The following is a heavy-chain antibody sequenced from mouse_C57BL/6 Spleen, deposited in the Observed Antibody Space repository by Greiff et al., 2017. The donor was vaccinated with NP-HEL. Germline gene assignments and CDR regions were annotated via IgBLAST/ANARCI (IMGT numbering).Heavy chain of an antibody. CDR3: ASPYYYGSSFDY. CDR2: INPNYGTT. J-gene: IGHJ2*01. CDR1: GYSFTDYN. Sequence: VHVKQSGPELVKPGASVKISCKASGYSFTDYNMNWVKQSNGKSLEWIGVINPNYGTTSYNQKFKGKATLTVDQSSSTAYMQLNSLTSEDSAVYYCASPYYYGSSFDYWGQGTTLTVSS. V-gene: IGHV1-39*01. D-gene: IGHD1-1*01.